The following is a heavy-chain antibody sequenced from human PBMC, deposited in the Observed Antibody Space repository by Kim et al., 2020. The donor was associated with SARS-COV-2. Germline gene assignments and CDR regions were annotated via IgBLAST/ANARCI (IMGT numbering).Heavy chain of an antibody. Sequence: KGRFTISQDNSKNTLYLQMNSLRAEDTAVYYCASAYDILTGYYYYYGMDVWGQGTTVTVSS. D-gene: IGHD3-9*01. V-gene: IGHV3-30*01. J-gene: IGHJ6*02. CDR3: ASAYDILTGYYYYYGMDV.